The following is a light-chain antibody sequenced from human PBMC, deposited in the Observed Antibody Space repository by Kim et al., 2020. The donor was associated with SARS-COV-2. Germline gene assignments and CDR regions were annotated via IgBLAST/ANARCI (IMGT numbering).Light chain of an antibody. CDR2: GAS. J-gene: IGKJ5*01. V-gene: IGKV1-17*01. CDR3: LQHNTYPIT. Sequence: ASVDDIVTVSCRPHQDIRYDLGWYQQNPGRAPMRLIYGASSLPSGFPSMFIGSGSGTDFTLTISSLQPEDFATYFCLQHNTYPITFGQGTRLEIK. CDR1: QDIRYD.